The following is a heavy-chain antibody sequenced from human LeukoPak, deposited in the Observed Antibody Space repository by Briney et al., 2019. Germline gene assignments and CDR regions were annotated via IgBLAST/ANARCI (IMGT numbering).Heavy chain of an antibody. J-gene: IGHJ4*02. V-gene: IGHV4-30-2*01. D-gene: IGHD3-3*01. CDR2: IYHSGST. CDR1: GGSISSGGYY. Sequence: PSETLSLTCTVSGGSISSGGYYWSWIRQPPGKGLEWIGYIYHSGSTYYNPSLKSRVTISVDRSKNQFSLKLSSVTAADTAVYYCARGFGDFWSGYFDYWGQGTLVTVSS. CDR3: ARGFGDFWSGYFDY.